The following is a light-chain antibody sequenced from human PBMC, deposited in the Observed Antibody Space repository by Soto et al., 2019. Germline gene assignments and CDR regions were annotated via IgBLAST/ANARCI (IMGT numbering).Light chain of an antibody. Sequence: IVMTQSPGTLSVSPGERSTLSCRAGQGVTTNFAWYQQKSGQSPRLLIYDVSIRATGVPARFSGTGSETDFTLTISGLQSEDSAVFFRHQYHSF. CDR1: QGVTTN. V-gene: IGKV3-15*01. CDR3: HQYHS. CDR2: DVS. J-gene: IGKJ2*03.